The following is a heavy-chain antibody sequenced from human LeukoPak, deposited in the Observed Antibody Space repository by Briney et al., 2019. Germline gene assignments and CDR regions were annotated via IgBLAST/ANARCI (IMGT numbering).Heavy chain of an antibody. CDR2: ISSSSSYI. CDR3: AKPVCSGGSCSYYFDY. V-gene: IGHV3-21*04. Sequence: GGSLRLSCAASGFTFSSYSMNWVRQAPGKGLEWVSSISSSSSYIYYADSVKGRFTISRDNSKNTLYLQMNSLRAEDTAVYYCAKPVCSGGSCSYYFDYWGQGTLVTVS. J-gene: IGHJ4*02. CDR1: GFTFSSYS. D-gene: IGHD2-15*01.